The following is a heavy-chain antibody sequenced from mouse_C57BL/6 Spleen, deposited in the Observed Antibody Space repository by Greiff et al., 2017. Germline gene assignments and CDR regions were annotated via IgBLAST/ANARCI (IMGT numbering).Heavy chain of an antibody. CDR1: GYAFSSYW. Sequence: VQLQESGAELVKPGASVKISCKASGYAFSSYWMNWVKQRPGKGLEWIGQIYPGDGGTTYNGKFKGKATLTADKSYSTAYMQLSRLTSEDSAFYFCARLGLDYWGQGTSVTVSS. CDR2: IYPGDGGT. V-gene: IGHV1-80*01. CDR3: ARLGLDY. D-gene: IGHD4-1*01. J-gene: IGHJ4*01.